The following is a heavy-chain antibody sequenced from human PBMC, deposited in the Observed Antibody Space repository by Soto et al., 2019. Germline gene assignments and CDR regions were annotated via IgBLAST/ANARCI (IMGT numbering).Heavy chain of an antibody. CDR1: GGSFSGYY. V-gene: IGHV4-34*01. CDR2: INHSGST. Sequence: GSLSLTCAVYGGSFSGYYWSWIRQPPGKGLEWIGEINHSGSTNYNPSLKSRVTISVDTSKNQFSLKLSSVTAADTAVYYCARGARITMVRGVIDRYMDVWGKGTTVTVSS. CDR3: ARGARITMVRGVIDRYMDV. J-gene: IGHJ6*03. D-gene: IGHD3-10*01.